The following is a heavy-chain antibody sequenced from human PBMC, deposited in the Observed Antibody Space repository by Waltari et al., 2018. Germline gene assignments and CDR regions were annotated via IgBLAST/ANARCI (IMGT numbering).Heavy chain of an antibody. CDR1: GFTFSSYG. Sequence: QVQLVESGGGVVQPGRSLRLSCAASGFTFSSYGMHWVRQAPGKGLEWVAVISYDGSNKYYADSVKGRFTISRDNSKNTLYLQMNSLRAEDTAVYYCARGGDGYNPLFDYWGQGTLVTVSS. CDR2: ISYDGSNK. CDR3: ARGGDGYNPLFDY. V-gene: IGHV3-30*03. D-gene: IGHD5-12*01. J-gene: IGHJ4*02.